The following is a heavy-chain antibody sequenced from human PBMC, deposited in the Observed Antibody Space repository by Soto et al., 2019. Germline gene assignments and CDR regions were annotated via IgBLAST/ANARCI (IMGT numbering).Heavy chain of an antibody. D-gene: IGHD6-6*01. J-gene: IGHJ4*02. CDR3: ARGGAGIAARPDYFDY. CDR1: GFTFSDYY. V-gene: IGHV3-11*01. Sequence: GGSLRLSCAASGFTFSDYYMSWIRQAPGKGLDWFSYISSSGSTIYYADSVKGRFTISRDNAKNSLYLQMNSLRAEDTAVYYCARGGAGIAARPDYFDYWGQGTLVTVSS. CDR2: ISSSGSTI.